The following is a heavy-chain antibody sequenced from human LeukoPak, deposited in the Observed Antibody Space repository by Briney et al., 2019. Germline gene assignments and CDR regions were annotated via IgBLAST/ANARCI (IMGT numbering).Heavy chain of an antibody. CDR1: GDSISRYY. D-gene: IGHD2-8*01. CDR2: ILYSGST. CDR3: ARRPSGVNWFEP. V-gene: IGHV4-59*01. Sequence: SETLSLTCTVSGDSISRYYWNWIRQPPGKGLEWIGYILYSGSTNYNPSLRSRVTISVDTSKNQSSLKVNSVTAADTAVYYCARRPSGVNWFEPWGQGTLVTVSS. J-gene: IGHJ5*02.